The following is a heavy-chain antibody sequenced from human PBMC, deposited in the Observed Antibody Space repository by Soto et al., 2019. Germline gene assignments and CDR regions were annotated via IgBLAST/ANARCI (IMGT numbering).Heavy chain of an antibody. V-gene: IGHV3-53*01. CDR3: ASHAGRRLTANDAFDI. D-gene: IGHD1-1*01. J-gene: IGHJ3*02. Sequence: GGSLRLSCAASGFTVSSNYMSWVRQAPGKGLEWVSVIYSGGSTYYADSVKGRFTISRDNSKNTLYLQMNSLRAEDTAVYYCASHAGRRLTANDAFDIWGQGTMVTVSS. CDR2: IYSGGST. CDR1: GFTVSSNY.